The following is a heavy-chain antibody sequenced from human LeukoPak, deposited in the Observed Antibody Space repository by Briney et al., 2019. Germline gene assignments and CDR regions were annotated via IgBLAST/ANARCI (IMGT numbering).Heavy chain of an antibody. V-gene: IGHV3-7*01. CDR3: TKTYDR. CDR2: IKQDGSEK. CDR1: GFTFSSYW. Sequence: GGSLRLSCGASGFTFSSYWMTWVRQAPGKGLEWVANIKQDGSEKYYVDSVKGRFTISRDNAKNSLYLQMNSLGAEDTAVYYCTKTYDRWGQGTLVTVSS. J-gene: IGHJ5*02.